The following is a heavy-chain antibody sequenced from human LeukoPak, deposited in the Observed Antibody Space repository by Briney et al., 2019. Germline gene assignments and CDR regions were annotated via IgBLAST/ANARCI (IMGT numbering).Heavy chain of an antibody. CDR3: AKSGYSSSRYDLGYYFDY. V-gene: IGHV3-23*01. D-gene: IGHD6-13*01. CDR1: GFTFSSYA. Sequence: PGGSLRLSCAASGFTFSSYAMSWVRQAPGKGLEWVSAISGSGGSTYYADSVKGRFTISRDNSKNTLYLQMNSLRAEDTAVYYCAKSGYSSSRYDLGYYFDYWGQGTLVTVSS. J-gene: IGHJ4*02. CDR2: ISGSGGST.